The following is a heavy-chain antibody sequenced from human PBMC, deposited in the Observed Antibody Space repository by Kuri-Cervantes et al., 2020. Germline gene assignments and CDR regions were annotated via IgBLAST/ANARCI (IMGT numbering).Heavy chain of an antibody. Sequence: ASVKVSCKASGYTFTGYYMHWVRQAPGQGLEWMGWINPNSGGTNYAQKVQGRVTMTRDTSISTAYMELSSLRSEDTAVYYCARGGRYSSGWYAHLGYWGQGTLVTVSS. CDR3: ARGGRYSSGWYAHLGY. CDR1: GYTFTGYY. CDR2: INPNSGGT. D-gene: IGHD6-19*01. V-gene: IGHV1-2*02. J-gene: IGHJ4*02.